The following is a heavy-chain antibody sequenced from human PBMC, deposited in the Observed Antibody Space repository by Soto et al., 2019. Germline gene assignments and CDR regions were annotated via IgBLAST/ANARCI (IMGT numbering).Heavy chain of an antibody. CDR1: GGTFSSYA. D-gene: IGHD3-22*01. CDR2: IIPIFGTA. Sequence: QVQLVQSGAEVKKPGSSVKVSCKASGGTFSSYAISWVRQAPGQGLEWMGGIIPIFGTANYAQKFQGRVTITADESTSTAYMELSSLRSEDTAMYYCARGLKEAPYYDSSGYPVSGYYFDYWGQGTLVTVSS. CDR3: ARGLKEAPYYDSSGYPVSGYYFDY. V-gene: IGHV1-69*01. J-gene: IGHJ4*02.